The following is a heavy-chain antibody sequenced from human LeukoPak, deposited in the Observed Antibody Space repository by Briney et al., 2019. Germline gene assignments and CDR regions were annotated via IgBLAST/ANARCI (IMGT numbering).Heavy chain of an antibody. V-gene: IGHV1-69*05. CDR1: GGTFSSYA. CDR3: ARDRGEVRYMDV. J-gene: IGHJ6*03. Sequence: ASVKVSCKASGGTFSSYAISWVRQAPGQGLEWMGGIIPIFGTANYAQKFQGRVTITTDESTSTAYMELSSLRSEDTAVYYCARDRGEVRYMDVWGKGTTVTVSS. CDR2: IIPIFGTA. D-gene: IGHD3-10*01.